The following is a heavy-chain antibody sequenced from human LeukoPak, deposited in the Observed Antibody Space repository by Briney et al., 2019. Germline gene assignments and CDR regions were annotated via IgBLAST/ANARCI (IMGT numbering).Heavy chain of an antibody. V-gene: IGHV3-23*01. CDR1: GFTFSSYA. J-gene: IGHJ4*02. D-gene: IGHD3-3*01. Sequence: GGSLRLSCATSGFTFSSYAMSWVRQAPGKGLEWVSVISGSGGSTYYADSVKGRFTISRDNAKNSLYLQMNSLRAEDTAVYYCARDYDFWSGYYTGVFDYWGQGTLVTVSS. CDR3: ARDYDFWSGYYTGVFDY. CDR2: ISGSGGST.